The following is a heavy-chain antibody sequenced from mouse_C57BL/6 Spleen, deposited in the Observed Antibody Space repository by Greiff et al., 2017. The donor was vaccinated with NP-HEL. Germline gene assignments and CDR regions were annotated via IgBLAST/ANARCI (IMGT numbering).Heavy chain of an antibody. J-gene: IGHJ4*01. CDR2: IYPGDGDT. V-gene: IGHV1-82*01. D-gene: IGHD2-3*01. Sequence: LQESGPELVKPGASVKISCKASGYAFSSSWMNWVKQRPGKGLEWIGRIYPGDGDTNYNGKFKGKATLTADKSSSTAYMQLSSLTSEDSAVYFCARWLLLNYAMDYWGQGTSVTVSS. CDR1: GYAFSSSW. CDR3: ARWLLLNYAMDY.